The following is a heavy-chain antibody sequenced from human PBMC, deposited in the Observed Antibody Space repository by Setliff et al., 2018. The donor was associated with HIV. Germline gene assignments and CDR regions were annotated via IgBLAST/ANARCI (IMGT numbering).Heavy chain of an antibody. D-gene: IGHD1-7*01. CDR1: GDSIGTYS. J-gene: IGHJ5*01. Sequence: SETLSLTCAVSGDSIGTYSWHWLRQPPGKGLEWIGYIYGSGGTGYNPSLTSRVTMSTDTPNNRFALKLTSVTAADTAVYYCAKRAVQDGTVTSSNWFESWGQGTLVTVSS. CDR3: AKRAVQDGTVTSSNWFES. CDR2: IYGSGGT. V-gene: IGHV4-4*09.